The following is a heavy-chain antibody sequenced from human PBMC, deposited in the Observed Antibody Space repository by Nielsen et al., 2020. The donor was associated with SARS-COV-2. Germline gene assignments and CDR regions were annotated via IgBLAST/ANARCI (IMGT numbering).Heavy chain of an antibody. D-gene: IGHD3-3*01. CDR1: GYTFSDHF. Sequence: ASVKVSCKASGYTFSDHFMYWVRQAPGQGLEWVGWINPKIGVINHAQKFQGWVTLTRDTSNSTAYMQLTSLTSDDTAVYFCARGSFSRDIWSGTPLDYWGQGTLVTVSS. J-gene: IGHJ4*02. CDR2: INPKIGVI. V-gene: IGHV1-2*04. CDR3: ARGSFSRDIWSGTPLDY.